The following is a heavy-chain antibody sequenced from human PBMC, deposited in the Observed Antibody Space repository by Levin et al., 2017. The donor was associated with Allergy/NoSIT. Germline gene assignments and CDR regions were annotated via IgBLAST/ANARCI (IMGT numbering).Heavy chain of an antibody. Sequence: GESLKISCAASGFTFSSYSMNWVRQAPGKGLEWVSYISSSSSTIYYADSVKGRFTISRDNAKNSLYLQMNSLRAEDTAVYYCAREPGSGPLSPSPVYYYYGMDGWGQGTTVTVSS. D-gene: IGHD3-10*01. V-gene: IGHV3-48*01. CDR1: GFTFSSYS. CDR2: ISSSSSTI. J-gene: IGHJ6*02. CDR3: AREPGSGPLSPSPVYYYYGMDG.